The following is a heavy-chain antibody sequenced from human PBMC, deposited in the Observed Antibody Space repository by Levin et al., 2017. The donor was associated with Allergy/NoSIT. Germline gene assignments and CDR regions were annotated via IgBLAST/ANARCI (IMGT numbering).Heavy chain of an antibody. J-gene: IGHJ4*02. Sequence: KNGESLKISCQGSGYNFTRHWIAWVRQVPGKGLEWMGIVYPRDSETRYSPSFQGQVTISVDKSPSVAYLQWGRLRASDTAMYYCARQAVAGPGYYLDSWGQGTLVTVSS. CDR1: GYNFTRHW. CDR3: ARQAVAGPGYYLDS. D-gene: IGHD6-19*01. V-gene: IGHV5-51*01. CDR2: VYPRDSET.